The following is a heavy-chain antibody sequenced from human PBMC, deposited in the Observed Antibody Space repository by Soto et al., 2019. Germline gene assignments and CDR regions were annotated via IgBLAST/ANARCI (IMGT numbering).Heavy chain of an antibody. CDR2: INAPGETN. V-gene: IGHV3-48*04. CDR1: GVTFSNYG. D-gene: IGHD2-21*01. Sequence: EVQLVESGGGLVQPGGSLRLSCAASGVTFSNYGMNWARQAPGGGLEWVTHINAPGETNSYSDSVKGRSTISREDAKNSRYLQMNSLTADDTAIYDCARDPEGINDFDYWGKGTLVTVSS. J-gene: IGHJ4*02. CDR3: ARDPEGINDFDY.